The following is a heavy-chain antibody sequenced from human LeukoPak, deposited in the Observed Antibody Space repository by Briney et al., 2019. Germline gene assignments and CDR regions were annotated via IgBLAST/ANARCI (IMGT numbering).Heavy chain of an antibody. CDR2: ISWNSGSI. V-gene: IGHV3-9*01. D-gene: IGHD1-26*01. CDR1: GFTFDDYA. CDR3: AKDRVGYYYGMDV. J-gene: IGHJ6*02. Sequence: GRSLRLSCAASGFTFDDYAMHWVRQAPGKGLEWVSGISWNSGSIGYADSVKGRFTISRDNAKNSLYLQMNSLRAEDTALYYCAKDRVGYYYGMDVWGQGTTVTVSS.